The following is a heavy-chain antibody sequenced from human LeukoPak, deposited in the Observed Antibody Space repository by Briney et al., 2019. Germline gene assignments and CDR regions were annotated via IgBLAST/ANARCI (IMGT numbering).Heavy chain of an antibody. V-gene: IGHV3-23*01. Sequence: GSLRLSCAASGFTFSTYAMSWVRQPPERGLEWVSAISDTGGNTFYADSVKGRFTISRDNSKNTLYLQMNSLRAEDTAIYYCAKGQGGGYAAVDYWGQGTLVTVSS. CDR3: AKGQGGGYAAVDY. CDR2: ISDTGGNT. CDR1: GFTFSTYA. D-gene: IGHD5-12*01. J-gene: IGHJ4*02.